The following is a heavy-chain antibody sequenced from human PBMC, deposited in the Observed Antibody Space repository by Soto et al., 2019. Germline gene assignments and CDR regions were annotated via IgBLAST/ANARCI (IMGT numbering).Heavy chain of an antibody. CDR3: AILVARGGSYPIYYYYYGMDV. CDR1: GFTFSSYA. V-gene: IGHV3-30-3*01. Sequence: GGSLRLSCAASGFTFSSYAMHWVRQAPGKGLEWVAVISYDGSNKYYADSVKGRFTISRDNSKNTLYLQMNSLRAEDTAVYYCAILVARGGSYPIYYYYYGMDVWGQGTTVTVSS. J-gene: IGHJ6*02. CDR2: ISYDGSNK. D-gene: IGHD1-26*01.